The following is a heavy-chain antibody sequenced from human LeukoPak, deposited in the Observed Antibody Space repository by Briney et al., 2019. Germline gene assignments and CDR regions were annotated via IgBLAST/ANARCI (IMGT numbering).Heavy chain of an antibody. CDR3: ARVSYYYDSSGYYYGGNYYYYYMDV. Sequence: SETLSLTCTVSGYSISSGYYWGWIRQPPGKGLEWIGSIYHSGSTYYNPSLKSRVTISVDTSKNQFSLKLSSVTAADTAVYYCARVSYYYDSSGYYYGGNYYYYYMDVWGKGTTVTVSS. J-gene: IGHJ6*03. CDR2: IYHSGST. CDR1: GYSISSGYY. V-gene: IGHV4-38-2*02. D-gene: IGHD3-22*01.